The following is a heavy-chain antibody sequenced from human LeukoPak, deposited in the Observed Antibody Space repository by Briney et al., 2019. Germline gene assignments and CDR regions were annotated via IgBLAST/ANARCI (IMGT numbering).Heavy chain of an antibody. CDR2: INHRGST. J-gene: IGHJ4*02. V-gene: IGHV4-34*01. CDR3: ARDPGRSSDHPYFDY. CDR1: GFTFSDYY. Sequence: GSLRLSCAASGFTFSDYYMSWIRQPPGKGLEWIGEINHRGSTKYNPSLMSRVAMSVDKSKNQFSLNLNSVTAADTAVYFCARDPGRSSDHPYFDYWGQGSLVTVSS.